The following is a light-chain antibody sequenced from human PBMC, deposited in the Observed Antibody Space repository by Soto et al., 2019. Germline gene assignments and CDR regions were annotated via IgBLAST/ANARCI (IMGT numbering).Light chain of an antibody. CDR1: QSISSD. J-gene: IGKJ1*01. V-gene: IGKV3-15*01. CDR2: DAS. Sequence: EIGMTQSPVTLSVSPGETATLSCRASQSISSDLAWLQQKPGQSPRLLIYDASTRATGIPARFSGSGSGTEFILTISSLQSEDFAVYYCQQYNNLPRTFGLGTKVDIK. CDR3: QQYNNLPRT.